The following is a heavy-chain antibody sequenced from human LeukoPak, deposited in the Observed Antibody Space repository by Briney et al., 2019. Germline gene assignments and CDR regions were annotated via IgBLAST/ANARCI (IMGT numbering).Heavy chain of an antibody. CDR3: ARAPPRGGWFDP. V-gene: IGHV4-59*01. D-gene: IGHD3-10*01. CDR2: IYYNGYT. J-gene: IGHJ5*02. CDR1: GGSISTYY. Sequence: SETLSLTCSVSGGSISTYYWTWIRQSPAKGLEWIGYIYYNGYTNFNPSLKSRVTISVDTSNNQFSLEVASVTAADTAVYYCARAPPRGGWFDPWGQGTLVTVSS.